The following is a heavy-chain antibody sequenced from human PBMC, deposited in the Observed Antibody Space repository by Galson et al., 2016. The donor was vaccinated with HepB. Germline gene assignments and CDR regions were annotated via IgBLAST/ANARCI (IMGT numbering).Heavy chain of an antibody. Sequence: SLRLSCAASGFTFSDYYMSWIRQAPGKGLEWLSYISSSSHHTDYADSAKGRFTISRDNSKNLLYLQMNSLRDEDTAVYYCARDRRHNYAFFDSWGQGTPITVSS. CDR1: GFTFSDYY. J-gene: IGHJ4*02. V-gene: IGHV3-11*05. CDR3: ARDRRHNYAFFDS. D-gene: IGHD3-16*01. CDR2: ISSSSHHT.